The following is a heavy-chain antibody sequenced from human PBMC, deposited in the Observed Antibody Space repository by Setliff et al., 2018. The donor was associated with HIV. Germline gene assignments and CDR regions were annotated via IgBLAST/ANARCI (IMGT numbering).Heavy chain of an antibody. CDR3: ARDRGPQWLDFYWYFDL. CDR1: GDSISASY. Sequence: SETLSLTCAVSGDSISASYWNWIRQFPGGGLEWIGYIYYSGSTNYNPSLKSRVTISVDTSKNQFSLKLSSVTAADTAVYYCARDRGPQWLDFYWYFDLWGRGTLVTVSS. V-gene: IGHV4-59*01. CDR2: IYYSGST. J-gene: IGHJ2*01. D-gene: IGHD6-19*01.